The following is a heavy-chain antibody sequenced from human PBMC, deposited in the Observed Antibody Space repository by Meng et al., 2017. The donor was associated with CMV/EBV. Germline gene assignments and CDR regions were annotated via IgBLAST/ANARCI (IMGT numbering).Heavy chain of an antibody. V-gene: IGHV3-53*01. D-gene: IGHD2-8*01. J-gene: IGHJ5*02. CDR1: FIVSGNY. CDR2: VSHDDTT. CDR3: ARSPPERRILYRRGWFDP. Sequence: FIVSGNYVTWVRQAPGKGLRWVTVVSHDDTTYYADSVKGRFTISRDTSKNTVYLQLDNLRAEDTAMYYCARSPPERRILYRRGWFDPWGQGTLVTVSS.